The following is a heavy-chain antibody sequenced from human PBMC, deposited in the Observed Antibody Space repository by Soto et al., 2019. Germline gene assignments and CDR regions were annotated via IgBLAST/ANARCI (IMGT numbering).Heavy chain of an antibody. Sequence: QVQLVQSGAEVKRPGASVKVSCKASGDTFSNFDFNWVRQATGQGPEWMGWMYPNNGQTAYARTFQGRVTMTWNSSTSTAYMELSSLASEDTAVYYWATMLRGLIHWLDPWGQGTLVTVSS. J-gene: IGHJ5*02. V-gene: IGHV1-8*01. CDR3: ATMLRGLIHWLDP. CDR2: MYPNNGQT. CDR1: GDTFSNFD. D-gene: IGHD3-16*01.